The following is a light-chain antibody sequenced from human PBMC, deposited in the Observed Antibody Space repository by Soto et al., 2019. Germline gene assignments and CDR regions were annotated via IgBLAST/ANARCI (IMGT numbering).Light chain of an antibody. Sequence: QSVLTQPASVSGSPGQSITISCTGTSSVVGGYNYVSWYQQHPGKAPKLMIYDVSNRPSGVSNRFSGSKSGNTASLTISGLQAEDKADSSCSSYTSSSPLVFGTGTKVTVL. CDR3: SSYTSSSPLV. J-gene: IGLJ1*01. CDR2: DVS. V-gene: IGLV2-14*01. CDR1: SSVVGGYNY.